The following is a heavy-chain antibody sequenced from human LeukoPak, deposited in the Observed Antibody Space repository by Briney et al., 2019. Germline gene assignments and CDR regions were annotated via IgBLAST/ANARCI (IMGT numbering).Heavy chain of an antibody. Sequence: PGGSLRLSCAASGFTFSTYWMTWVRQAPGKGLEWVANIKPDGSQIYYVDSVKGRFTISRDNAKNSLYLQMNSLRAADTAVYYCARGHLQFAPRGKYAFDIWGQGTMVTVSS. J-gene: IGHJ3*02. CDR1: GFTFSTYW. V-gene: IGHV3-7*01. CDR2: IKPDGSQI. CDR3: ARGHLQFAPRGKYAFDI. D-gene: IGHD3-10*01.